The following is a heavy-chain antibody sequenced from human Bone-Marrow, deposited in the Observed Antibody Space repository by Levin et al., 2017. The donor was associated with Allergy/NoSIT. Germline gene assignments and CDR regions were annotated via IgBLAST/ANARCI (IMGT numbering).Heavy chain of an antibody. D-gene: IGHD5-12*01. CDR3: ARDIVATAPPFDAFDV. Sequence: PGGSLRLSCAASGFTFDDHAMHWVRQAPGKGLEWVSGISWNSGGIGYADSVKGRFTISRDNAKNSLFLQMNSLRAEDTALYYCARDIVATAPPFDAFDVWGQGTMVTVSS. CDR1: GFTFDDHA. V-gene: IGHV3-9*01. CDR2: ISWNSGGI. J-gene: IGHJ3*01.